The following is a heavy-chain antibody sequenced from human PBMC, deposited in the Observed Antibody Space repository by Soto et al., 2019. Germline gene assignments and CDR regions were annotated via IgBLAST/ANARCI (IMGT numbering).Heavy chain of an antibody. V-gene: IGHV1-8*01. CDR1: GYTFTSYD. CDR3: ATSPRNYYALGSYSYFRH. J-gene: IGHJ1*01. CDR2: MNPNNGNT. D-gene: IGHD3-10*01. Sequence: GASVKVSCKASGYTFTSYDISWVRQATGQGLEWMGWMNPNNGNTDYAPKFQGRVTMTMNTSIGTAYMELSSLRSEDTAVYYCATSPRNYYALGSYSYFRHWGQGTLVTVSS.